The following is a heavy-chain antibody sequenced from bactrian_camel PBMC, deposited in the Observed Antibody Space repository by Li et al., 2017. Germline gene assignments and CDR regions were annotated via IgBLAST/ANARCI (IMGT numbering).Heavy chain of an antibody. V-gene: IGHV3S67*01. J-gene: IGHJ4*01. CDR3: AAARATIYGLPAWSVYKF. D-gene: IGHD8*01. CDR2: IHSGGGT. CDR1: GDSYSSYS. Sequence: VQLVESGGGSVQAGGSLRLSCAFSGDSYSSYSLTWSRQAPGGEREGVAAIHSGGGTTYTDSVKGRFIISQNGGLNTMYLQMDNLKPEDTGMFYCAAARATIYGLPAWSVYKFWGQGTQVTVS.